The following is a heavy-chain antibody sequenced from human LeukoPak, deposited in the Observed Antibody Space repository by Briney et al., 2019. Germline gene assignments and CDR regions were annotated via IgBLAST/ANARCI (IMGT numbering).Heavy chain of an antibody. Sequence: GGSLRLSCAASGFTFDDYAMHWVRQAPGKGLEWVSGISWNSRKMDYADSVRGRFTISRDNDKNSVYLQMNSLTAEDMALYYCAKDTSSSSSFFYLDVWGKGTAVTVSS. J-gene: IGHJ6*03. D-gene: IGHD6-6*01. CDR1: GFTFDDYA. CDR2: ISWNSRKM. CDR3: AKDTSSSSSFFYLDV. V-gene: IGHV3-9*03.